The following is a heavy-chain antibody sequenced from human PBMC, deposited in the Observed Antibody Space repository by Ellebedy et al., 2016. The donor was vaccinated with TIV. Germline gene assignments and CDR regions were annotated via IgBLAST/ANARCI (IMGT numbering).Heavy chain of an antibody. CDR3: ARLPRTYYYDSSGYSLFDY. V-gene: IGHV5-51*01. D-gene: IGHD3-22*01. Sequence: GESLKISCKGSGYSFTSYWIGWVRQMPGKGLEWMGIIYPGDSDTRYSPSFQGQVTISADKSISTAYLQWSSLKASDTAMYYCARLPRTYYYDSSGYSLFDYWGQGTLVTVSS. J-gene: IGHJ4*02. CDR2: IYPGDSDT. CDR1: GYSFTSYW.